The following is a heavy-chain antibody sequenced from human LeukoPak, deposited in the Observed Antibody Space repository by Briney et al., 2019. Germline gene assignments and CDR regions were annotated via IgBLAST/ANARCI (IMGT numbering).Heavy chain of an antibody. V-gene: IGHV4-4*07. Sequence: SETLSLTCTVSGGSISSYYWSWIRQPAEKGLEWIGRIYTSGSTNYNPSLKSRVTMSGDTSKKQFSPKLNSVTAADTAVYYCARALIRRDGYNYYAIDIWGQGTMVTVSS. CDR3: ARALIRRDGYNYYAIDI. CDR1: GGSISSYY. J-gene: IGHJ3*02. D-gene: IGHD5-24*01. CDR2: IYTSGST.